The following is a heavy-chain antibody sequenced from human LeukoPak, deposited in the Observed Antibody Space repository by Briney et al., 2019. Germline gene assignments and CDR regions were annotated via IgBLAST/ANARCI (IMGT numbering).Heavy chain of an antibody. CDR1: GGSFSGYY. CDR3: ARNWGSR. CDR2: INHSGST. V-gene: IGHV4-34*01. J-gene: IGHJ4*02. D-gene: IGHD7-27*01. Sequence: SETLSLTCAVYGGSFSGYYWSWIRQPPGKGLEWIGEINHSGSTNYNPSLKSRVTISVDTSKNQFPLKLSSVTAADTAVYYCARNWGSRWGQGTLVTVSS.